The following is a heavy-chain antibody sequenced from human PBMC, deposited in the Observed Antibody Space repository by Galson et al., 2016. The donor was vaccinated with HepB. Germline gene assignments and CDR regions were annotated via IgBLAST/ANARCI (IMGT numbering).Heavy chain of an antibody. CDR2: IHDSGST. V-gene: IGHV4-34*01. D-gene: IGHD6-6*01. J-gene: IGHJ6*02. CDR1: GGSFSGYY. CDR3: ARCSRSSAYYYYGMDV. Sequence: SEPLSLTCVVYGGSFSGYYWSWIRQPPGKGLEWIGEIHDSGSTNYNPSLESRVTISGDTSENQFSLKLSSVTAADTAVYYRARCSRSSAYYYYGMDVWGQGTTVIVSS.